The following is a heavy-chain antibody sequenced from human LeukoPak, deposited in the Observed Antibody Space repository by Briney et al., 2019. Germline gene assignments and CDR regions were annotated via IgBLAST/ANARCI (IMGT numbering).Heavy chain of an antibody. CDR3: AKGVSSWYPPHFDY. CDR2: ISYDGNNK. CDR1: GFTFSSYG. V-gene: IGHV3-30*18. D-gene: IGHD6-13*01. Sequence: GRSLRPSCAASGFTFSSYGMHWVRQAPGKGLEWVAVISYDGNNKYYAESVKGRFTISRDNPKNTLYLQMNSLRAEDTAVYYCAKGVSSWYPPHFDYWGQGTLITVSS. J-gene: IGHJ4*02.